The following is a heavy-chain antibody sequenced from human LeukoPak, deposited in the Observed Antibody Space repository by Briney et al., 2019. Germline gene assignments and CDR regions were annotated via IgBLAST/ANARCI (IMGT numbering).Heavy chain of an antibody. D-gene: IGHD6-13*01. CDR2: INHSGST. Sequence: SETLSLTCAVYGGSFSGYYWSWIRQPPGKGLEWIGEINHSGSTNYNPPLKSRVTISVDTSKNQFSLKLSSVTAADTAVYCCARGRIAAAAYFQHWGQGTLVTVSS. J-gene: IGHJ1*01. CDR3: ARGRIAAAAYFQH. CDR1: GGSFSGYY. V-gene: IGHV4-34*01.